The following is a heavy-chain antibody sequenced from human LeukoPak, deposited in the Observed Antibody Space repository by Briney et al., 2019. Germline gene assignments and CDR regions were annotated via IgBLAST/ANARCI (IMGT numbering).Heavy chain of an antibody. J-gene: IGHJ4*02. CDR3: ARVQRPLDGADY. D-gene: IGHD1-1*01. CDR2: IYYSGST. CDR1: GGSTNNYY. Sequence: SETLSLTCTVSGGSTNNYYWNWIRQSPGKGLEWIGYIYYSGSTNYNPSLKSRVTISVDTSKNQSSLKLSSVTAADTAVYYCARVQRPLDGADYWGQGTLVTVSS. V-gene: IGHV4-59*12.